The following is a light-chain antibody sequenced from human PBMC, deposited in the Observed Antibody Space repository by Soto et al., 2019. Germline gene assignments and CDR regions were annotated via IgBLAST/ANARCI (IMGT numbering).Light chain of an antibody. V-gene: IGKV1-5*01. Sequence: DIQMTQSPSTLSASVLYRFTITCRANQSISSRLAWYQQKPGKAPKFLVYDASNLESGVPSRFSGSGYGTEFTLTISSLQPDDFATYYSQQYNRXSVTSGQGTKV. CDR2: DAS. J-gene: IGKJ1*01. CDR1: QSISSR. CDR3: QQYNRXSVT.